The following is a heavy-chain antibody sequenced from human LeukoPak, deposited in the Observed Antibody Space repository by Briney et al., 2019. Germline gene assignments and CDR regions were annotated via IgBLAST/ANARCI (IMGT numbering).Heavy chain of an antibody. CDR2: IVGNGVST. CDR1: GFTFRNYA. Sequence: RASLRLSCAASGFTFRNYAMSWVRQAPGKGLEWVSAIVGNGVSTYYADSVQGRFTISRDNYKNTLYLQMNSLRAEDTALYYCAKWGEYDGSTGYYGPYYWGQGTLVTVSS. J-gene: IGHJ4*02. V-gene: IGHV3-23*01. CDR3: AKWGEYDGSTGYYGPYY. D-gene: IGHD3-9*01.